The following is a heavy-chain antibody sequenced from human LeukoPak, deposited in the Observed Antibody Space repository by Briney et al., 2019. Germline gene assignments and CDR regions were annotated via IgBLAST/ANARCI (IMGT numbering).Heavy chain of an antibody. CDR2: ISAYNGNT. CDR3: AAAENGGQLLVFEAFDI. J-gene: IGHJ3*02. Sequence: GASVTVSCKASGYTFISYGIRWVRQAPGQGLAWMGWISAYNGNTNYAQKLQGRVTMTTDTSTSTAYMELRRLRSDDTAVYYSAAAENGGQLLVFEAFDIWGQGTLVTVSS. D-gene: IGHD6-19*01. V-gene: IGHV1-18*04. CDR1: GYTFISYG.